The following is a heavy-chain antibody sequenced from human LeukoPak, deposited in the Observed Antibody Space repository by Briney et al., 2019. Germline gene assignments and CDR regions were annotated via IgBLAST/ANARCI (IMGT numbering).Heavy chain of an antibody. Sequence: GGSLRLSCAASGFTFSSYSMNWVRQAPGKGLEWVSSISSSSSYIYYADSVKGRFTISRDNAKNSLYLQMNSLRAEDTAVYYCAKDISAGGWYIYYYGMDVWGQGTTVTVSS. CDR3: AKDISAGGWYIYYYGMDV. D-gene: IGHD6-19*01. CDR2: ISSSSSYI. J-gene: IGHJ6*02. CDR1: GFTFSSYS. V-gene: IGHV3-21*04.